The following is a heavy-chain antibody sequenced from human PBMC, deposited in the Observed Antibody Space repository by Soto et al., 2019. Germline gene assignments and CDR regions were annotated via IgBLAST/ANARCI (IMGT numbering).Heavy chain of an antibody. CDR2: IHHSRNT. V-gene: IGHV4-4*01. CDR3: ARGISYRWVY. J-gene: IGHJ4*02. CDR1: GDSLTTDYW. Sequence: TLPLTCAVSGDSLTTDYWGSRVPESPRKELEWIGEIHHSRNTNYIHSLKSRFTMSVDKSKNQLSLELTSVAAADTAVYCCARGISYRWVYWGQGTRVTVSS. D-gene: IGHD3-16*02.